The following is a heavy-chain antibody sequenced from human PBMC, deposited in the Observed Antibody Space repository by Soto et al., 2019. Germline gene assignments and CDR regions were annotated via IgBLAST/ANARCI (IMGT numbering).Heavy chain of an antibody. CDR1: GGSISSGNYY. Sequence: SETLSLTCTVSGGSISSGNYYWSWIRQHPGKGLEWIGYIFYSGSTYYNPSLKSRVTMSLDTSKNQLSLKLSSVTAADPAVYYCARSLGVSSLDYWGQGTPVTVS. CDR3: ARSLGVSSLDY. V-gene: IGHV4-31*03. CDR2: IFYSGST. J-gene: IGHJ4*02. D-gene: IGHD3-16*01.